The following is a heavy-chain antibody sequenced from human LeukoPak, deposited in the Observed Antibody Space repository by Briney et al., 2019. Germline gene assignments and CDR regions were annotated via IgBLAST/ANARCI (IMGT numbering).Heavy chain of an antibody. CDR2: IWYDGSNK. CDR3: AKVGAYYGMDV. J-gene: IGHJ6*02. CDR1: GFTFSSYW. Sequence: GGSLRLSCAASGFTFSSYWMSWVRQAPGKGLEWVAVIWYDGSNKYYADSVKGRFTISRDNSKNTVYLQMNSLRADDTAVYYCAKVGAYYGMDVWGQGTTVTVSS. V-gene: IGHV3-33*06.